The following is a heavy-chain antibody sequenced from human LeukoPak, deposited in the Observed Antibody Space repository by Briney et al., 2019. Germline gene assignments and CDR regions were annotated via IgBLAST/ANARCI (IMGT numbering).Heavy chain of an antibody. D-gene: IGHD1-20*01. CDR3: AKPDGPKYNWNDPLDY. CDR1: GFTFSSYG. V-gene: IGHV3-30*18. CDR2: ISYDGSNK. Sequence: TGRSLRLSCAASGFTFSSYGMHWVRQTPGKGLEWVAVISYDGSNKYYADSVKGRFTMSRDNSKNTLYLQMNSLRAEDTAVYYCAKPDGPKYNWNDPLDYWGQGTLVTVSS. J-gene: IGHJ4*02.